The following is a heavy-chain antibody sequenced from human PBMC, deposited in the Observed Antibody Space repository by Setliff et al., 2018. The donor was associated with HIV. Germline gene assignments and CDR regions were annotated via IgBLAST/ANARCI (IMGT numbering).Heavy chain of an antibody. D-gene: IGHD3-22*01. Sequence: ASVKVSCKASGGTFSGYPISWVRQAPGQGLEWMGGIIPTFGTTHYAQKFQGRVTVTADESTSTAYMQLSSLRSDDTAVYYCARGRNYDSSGYGDYYYYTAVWGKGTTVTVSS. CDR2: IIPTFGTT. V-gene: IGHV1-69*13. CDR1: GGTFSGYP. CDR3: ARGRNYDSSGYGDYYYYTAV. J-gene: IGHJ6*03.